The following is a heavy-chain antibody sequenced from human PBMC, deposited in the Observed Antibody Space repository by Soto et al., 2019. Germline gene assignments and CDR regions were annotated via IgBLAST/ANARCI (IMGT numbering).Heavy chain of an antibody. J-gene: IGHJ4*02. Sequence: GASVKVSCKASGYPFTSYGISWVRQAPGQGLEWMGWISAYNGNTNYAQKLQGRVTMTTDTSASTAYMELRSLRSDDTAVYYCARDFPDMVRGVNHYWGQGTLVTVSS. CDR2: ISAYNGNT. D-gene: IGHD3-10*01. V-gene: IGHV1-18*04. CDR3: ARDFPDMVRGVNHY. CDR1: GYPFTSYG.